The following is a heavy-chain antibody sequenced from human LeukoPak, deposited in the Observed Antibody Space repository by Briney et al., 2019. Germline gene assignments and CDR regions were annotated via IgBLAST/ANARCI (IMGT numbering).Heavy chain of an antibody. Sequence: GGPLRLSCAVSGFSFTNFWMSWVRQAPGRGLEWVANIHPEGNEKYHVESVKGRFTISRDNTKNLLFLQMNGLRVEDTAVYYCARGDAFSGDHWGQGTLVTVSS. J-gene: IGHJ4*02. V-gene: IGHV3-7*04. CDR2: IHPEGNEK. CDR1: GFSFTNFW. CDR3: ARGDAFSGDH.